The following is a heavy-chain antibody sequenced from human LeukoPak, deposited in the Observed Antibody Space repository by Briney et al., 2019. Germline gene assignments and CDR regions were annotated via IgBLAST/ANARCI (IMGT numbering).Heavy chain of an antibody. Sequence: SETLSLTCAVYGGSFSGYYWSWIRQPPGKGPEWIGEINHSGSTNYNPSLKSRVTISVDTSKNQFSLKLSSVTAADTAVYYRARDSGYYYDSSGYYYFDYWGQGTLVTVSS. CDR1: GGSFSGYY. CDR3: ARDSGYYYDSSGYYYFDY. J-gene: IGHJ4*02. V-gene: IGHV4-34*01. CDR2: INHSGST. D-gene: IGHD3-22*01.